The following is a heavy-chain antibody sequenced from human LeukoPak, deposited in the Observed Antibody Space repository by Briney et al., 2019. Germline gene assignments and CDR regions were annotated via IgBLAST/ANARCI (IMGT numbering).Heavy chain of an antibody. Sequence: GASVKVSCKASGYTFTSYGISWVRQAPGQGLEWMGWISAYNGNTNYAQKLQGRVTMTTDTSTSTAYMELRSLRSDDTAVYYCARDGIVVVPAARGWFDPWGQGTLVTVSS. CDR3: ARDGIVVVPAARGWFDP. J-gene: IGHJ5*02. CDR1: GYTFTSYG. V-gene: IGHV1-18*01. D-gene: IGHD2-2*01. CDR2: ISAYNGNT.